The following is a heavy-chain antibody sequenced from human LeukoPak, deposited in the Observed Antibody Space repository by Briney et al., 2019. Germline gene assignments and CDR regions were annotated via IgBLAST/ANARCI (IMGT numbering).Heavy chain of an antibody. V-gene: IGHV3-30*02. Sequence: GGSLRLSCAASGFTFGSYGMHWVRQAPGKGLEWVTFIRTDGSNKYYADSVKGRFTISRDNAKNTLNLQMHSLRAEDTAVHYCARDLGQYYDTSDNWFDPWGQGTLVTVSS. CDR3: ARDLGQYYDTSDNWFDP. J-gene: IGHJ5*02. D-gene: IGHD3-22*01. CDR2: IRTDGSNK. CDR1: GFTFGSYG.